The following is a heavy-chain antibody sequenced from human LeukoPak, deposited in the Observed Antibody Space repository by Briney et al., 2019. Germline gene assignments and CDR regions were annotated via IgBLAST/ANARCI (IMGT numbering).Heavy chain of an antibody. Sequence: PGASLRLSYAASGFTFSSYSMNWVRQARGKGLEWVSSISSSSSYIYYADSVKGRFTISRDNAKNSLYLQMNSVRAEDTAVYYCARDLNLGDFWSGSSDPWGQGTLVTVSS. CDR2: ISSSSSYI. CDR3: ARDLNLGDFWSGSSDP. J-gene: IGHJ5*02. CDR1: GFTFSSYS. V-gene: IGHV3-21*01. D-gene: IGHD3-3*01.